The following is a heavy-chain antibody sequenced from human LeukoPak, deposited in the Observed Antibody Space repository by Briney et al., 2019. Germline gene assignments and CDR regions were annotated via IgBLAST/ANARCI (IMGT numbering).Heavy chain of an antibody. CDR2: ISGNGGST. CDR1: GFTFSSYA. J-gene: IGHJ4*02. CDR3: ERSSQLWGPHEFDY. Sequence: GGSLRLSCAASGFTFSSYAMSWVRQAPGKGLEWVSAISGNGGSTYYADSVKGRFTISRDNSKNTLYLQMNSLRAEDTAVYYCERSSQLWGPHEFDYWGQGTLVTVSS. V-gene: IGHV3-23*01. D-gene: IGHD3-10*01.